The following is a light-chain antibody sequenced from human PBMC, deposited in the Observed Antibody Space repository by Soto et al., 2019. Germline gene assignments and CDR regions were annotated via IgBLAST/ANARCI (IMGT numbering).Light chain of an antibody. CDR3: QQYYSTLVT. CDR1: QSVLFSSNNKNY. CDR2: WAS. J-gene: IGKJ1*01. V-gene: IGKV4-1*01. Sequence: DIVMTQSPDSLAVSLGERATINCKSSQSVLFSSNNKNYLAWYQQKPGQPPKLLIYWASTRECGVPDRFSGSGSRVHSALTISSRHAEDVALYYCQQYYSTLVTFGQGTKVEIK.